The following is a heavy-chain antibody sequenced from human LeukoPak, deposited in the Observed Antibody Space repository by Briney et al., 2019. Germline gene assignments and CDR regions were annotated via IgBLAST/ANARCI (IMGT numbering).Heavy chain of an antibody. D-gene: IGHD7-27*01. V-gene: IGHV3-48*03. J-gene: IGHJ4*02. CDR3: ARNWGLDY. CDR2: TSSSDTTI. Sequence: GGSLRLSCAASGFTFSIYEMNWVRQAPGKGLEWVSYTSSSDTTIYYADSVRGRFTISRDNAKNSLYLQMNSLRAEDTAVYFCARNWGLDYWGQGTLVTVSS. CDR1: GFTFSIYE.